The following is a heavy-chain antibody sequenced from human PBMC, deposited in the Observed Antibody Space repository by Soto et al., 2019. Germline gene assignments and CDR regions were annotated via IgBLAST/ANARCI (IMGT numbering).Heavy chain of an antibody. D-gene: IGHD5-18*01. CDR1: GGSFSGYY. CDR3: ARGNSFGTRHFDF. J-gene: IGHJ4*02. V-gene: IGHV4-34*01. CDR2: INYTGST. Sequence: QVQLQQWGAGLLKPSETLSLTCAVHGGSFSGYYWNWIRQPPGKGLEWIGEINYTGSTIYNPSLKSRVTISVDTSKNQFSLRLTSVTAADTAVYYCARGNSFGTRHFDFWGQGALVTVSS.